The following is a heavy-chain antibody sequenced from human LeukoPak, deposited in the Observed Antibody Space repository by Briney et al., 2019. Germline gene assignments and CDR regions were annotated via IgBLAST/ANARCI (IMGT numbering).Heavy chain of an antibody. CDR3: ARRGGSTSLNWFDP. Sequence: GESLMISCKGSGYSFTSYWIGWGGQMPGKGLEWMGISYPGDSDTRYSPSFQGQVTISADKSISAAYLQWSSLKASDTAMYYCARRGGSTSLNWFDPWGQGTLVTVSS. D-gene: IGHD2-2*01. CDR2: SYPGDSDT. V-gene: IGHV5-51*01. CDR1: GYSFTSYW. J-gene: IGHJ5*02.